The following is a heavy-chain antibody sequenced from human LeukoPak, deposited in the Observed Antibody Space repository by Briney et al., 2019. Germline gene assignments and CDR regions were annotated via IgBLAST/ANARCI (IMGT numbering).Heavy chain of an antibody. CDR3: ARGDYFDY. CDR2: IYHSGST. V-gene: IGHV4-38-2*02. Sequence: SETLSLTCTVCLYSISSGYYWGWIRQPPGKGLEWIGSIYHSGSTYYNPSLKSRVTISVDTSKNQFSLKLSSVTAADTAVYYCARGDYFDYWGQGTLVTVSS. CDR1: LYSISSGYY. J-gene: IGHJ4*02.